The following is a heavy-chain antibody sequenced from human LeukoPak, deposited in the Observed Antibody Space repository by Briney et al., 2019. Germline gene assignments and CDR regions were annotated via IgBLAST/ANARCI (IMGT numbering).Heavy chain of an antibody. CDR2: IYYSGST. Sequence: SETLSLTCTVSGGSISSGDYYWSWIRQPPGKGLEWIGYIYYSGSTYYNPSLRGRVTTSVDTSKNQFSLKLSSVTAADTAVYYCARLIGGSDYLGIFDYWGQGTLVTVSS. CDR3: ARLIGGSDYLGIFDY. D-gene: IGHD4-17*01. CDR1: GGSISSGDYY. J-gene: IGHJ4*02. V-gene: IGHV4-30-4*02.